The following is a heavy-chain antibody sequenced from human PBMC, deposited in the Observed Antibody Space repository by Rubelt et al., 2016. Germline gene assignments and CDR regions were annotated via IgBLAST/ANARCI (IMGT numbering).Heavy chain of an antibody. D-gene: IGHD2-2*01. CDR2: INHSGST. CDR1: GGSFSGYY. CDR3: ARDFGGSTSCYYGVCYYGMDV. Sequence: QVQLQQWGAGLLKPSETLSLTCAVYGGSFSGYYWSWIRQPPGKGLEWIGEINHSGSTNYNPSLKSRVTHSVDTSKNQFSLKLSSVTAADTAVYYCARDFGGSTSCYYGVCYYGMDVWGQGTTVTVSS. V-gene: IGHV4-34*01. J-gene: IGHJ6*02.